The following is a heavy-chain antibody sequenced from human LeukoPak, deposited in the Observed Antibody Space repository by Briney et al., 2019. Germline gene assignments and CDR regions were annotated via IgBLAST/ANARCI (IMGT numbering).Heavy chain of an antibody. CDR2: ISGYNGNT. J-gene: IGHJ4*02. Sequence: ASVKLSCKASVYTFSTYGSSWFRQSPRQRLEWRGWISGYNGNTNHAQKFQGRVTMTTDTSTSTAYMELRSLRSDDTAVYYCARLYCSGANCYPIYGDPFDYWGQGTLVTVYS. V-gene: IGHV1-18*01. CDR3: ARLYCSGANCYPIYGDPFDY. D-gene: IGHD2-15*01. CDR1: VYTFSTYG.